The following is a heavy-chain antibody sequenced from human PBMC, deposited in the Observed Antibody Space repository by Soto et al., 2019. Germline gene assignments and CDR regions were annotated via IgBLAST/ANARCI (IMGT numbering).Heavy chain of an antibody. Sequence: ASVKVSCKASGYTFTSYAMHWVRQAPGQRLEWMGWINAGNGNTKYSQKFQGRVTITRDTSASTAYMELSSLRSEDTAVYYCARVLPYSSGSDYWGQGTLVTVSS. CDR2: INAGNGNT. V-gene: IGHV1-3*01. J-gene: IGHJ4*02. D-gene: IGHD6-19*01. CDR1: GYTFTSYA. CDR3: ARVLPYSSGSDY.